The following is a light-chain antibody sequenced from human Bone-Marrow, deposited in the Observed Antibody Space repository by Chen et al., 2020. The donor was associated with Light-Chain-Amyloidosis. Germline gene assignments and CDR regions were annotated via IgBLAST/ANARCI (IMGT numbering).Light chain of an antibody. J-gene: IGLJ3*02. Sequence: SYVLTQPSSVSVAPGQTATIACGGNNIGSISVHWSQQTPGQAPQLVVYDDSDRPSGVPERLSGSNSGNTATLTISRGEAGDEADYYCQVWDRSSDRPVFGGGTKLTVL. CDR2: DDS. CDR3: QVWDRSSDRPV. CDR1: NIGSIS. V-gene: IGLV3-21*02.